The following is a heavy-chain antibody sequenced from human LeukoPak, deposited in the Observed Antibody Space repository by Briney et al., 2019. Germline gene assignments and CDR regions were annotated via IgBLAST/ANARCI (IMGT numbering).Heavy chain of an antibody. J-gene: IGHJ3*01. CDR2: ISYIGST. V-gene: IGHV4-59*11. CDR1: TDSFSSHF. Sequence: SETLSLTCAVSTDSFSSHFWTWIRQSPGKGLEWIGYISYIGSTNYNPSLKSRVTISIDTSKNQFSLKLRSVTAADTAVYYCARDLVTVTKGYDVWGQGTMVSVSS. D-gene: IGHD4-17*01. CDR3: ARDLVTVTKGYDV.